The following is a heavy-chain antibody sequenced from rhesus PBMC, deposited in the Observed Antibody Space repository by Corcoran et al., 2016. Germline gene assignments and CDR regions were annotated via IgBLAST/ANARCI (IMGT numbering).Heavy chain of an antibody. D-gene: IGHD1-44*02. Sequence: QVQLQESGPGLVKPSETLSLTCAVSGGSFSSYWWGWIRQPPGKGLEWIGRIYGSSGSTENNPSLKGRATISRATSKNQFSLKLSSVTAADTAVYYCARQDWELQRGLDSWGQGVVVTVSS. CDR3: ARQDWELQRGLDS. J-gene: IGHJ6*01. CDR2: IYGSSGST. CDR1: GGSFSSYW. V-gene: IGHV4-160*01.